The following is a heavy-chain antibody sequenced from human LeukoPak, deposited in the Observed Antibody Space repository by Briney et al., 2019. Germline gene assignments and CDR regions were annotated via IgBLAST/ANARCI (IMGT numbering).Heavy chain of an antibody. D-gene: IGHD6-25*01. CDR1: GFTFSSRG. J-gene: IGHJ4*02. Sequence: PGGSLRLSCAASGFTFSSRGMSWVRPAPGRGLESDSSITDSGGNTFYADSVKGRFTISRDNSKTTLFLQMNSLSAEDTAIYYCAKRAASGLYYFDYWGQGTLVSVSS. CDR3: AKRAASGLYYFDY. V-gene: IGHV3-23*01. CDR2: ITDSGGNT.